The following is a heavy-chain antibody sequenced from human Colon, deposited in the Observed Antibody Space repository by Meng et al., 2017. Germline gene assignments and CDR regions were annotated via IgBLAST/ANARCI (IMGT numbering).Heavy chain of an antibody. Sequence: VEVVESGGGLVQPGGSLRLSCAASGFTFRTFAMSWVRQAPGRGLEWVSSISDTGGRTHYIDSVKGRFTISRDNSKNTLYLQMDSLRAEDTAVYHCATSPQNVAEPGISYWGQGALVTVSS. V-gene: IGHV3-23*04. CDR2: ISDTGGRT. CDR3: ATSPQNVAEPGISY. J-gene: IGHJ4*02. CDR1: GFTFRTFA. D-gene: IGHD6-13*01.